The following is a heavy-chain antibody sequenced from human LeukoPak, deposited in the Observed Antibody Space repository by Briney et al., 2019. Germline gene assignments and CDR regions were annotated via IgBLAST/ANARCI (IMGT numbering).Heavy chain of an antibody. D-gene: IGHD2-2*01. CDR3: AREVIVVVPAATPYYYGMDV. CDR2: ISYDGSNK. CDR1: GFTFSSYA. Sequence: GSLRLFCAASGFTFSSYAMHWVRQAPGKGLEWVAVISYDGSNKYYADSVKGRFTISRDNSKNTLYLQMNSLRAEDTAVYYCAREVIVVVPAATPYYYGMDVWGQGTTVTVSS. V-gene: IGHV3-30-3*01. J-gene: IGHJ6*02.